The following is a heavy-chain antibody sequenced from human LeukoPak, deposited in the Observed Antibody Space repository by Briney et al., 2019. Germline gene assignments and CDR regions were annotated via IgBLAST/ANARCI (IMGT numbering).Heavy chain of an antibody. J-gene: IGHJ3*02. Sequence: GGSLRLSCAASGFTFSSYAISWVRQAPGKGLEWISAISGSGGSTYYADSVKGRFTISRDNSKNTLYLQMNSLRAEDAAVYQCAKGRYYHDNSDAFEIWGQGTMVTVSS. V-gene: IGHV3-23*01. CDR3: AKGRYYHDNSDAFEI. D-gene: IGHD3-22*01. CDR2: ISGSGGST. CDR1: GFTFSSYA.